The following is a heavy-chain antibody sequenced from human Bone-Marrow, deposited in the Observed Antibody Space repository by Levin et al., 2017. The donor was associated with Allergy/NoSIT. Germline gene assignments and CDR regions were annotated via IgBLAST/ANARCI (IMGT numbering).Heavy chain of an antibody. CDR3: AKDSTMEVTRYWYFDL. V-gene: IGHV3-23*01. J-gene: IGHJ2*01. CDR2: ISGRGENT. D-gene: IGHD4-23*01. CDR1: GFTFRSYA. Sequence: GESLKISCAASGFTFRSYAMSWVRQAPGKGLEWVSGISGRGENTYYADSVKGRITISRDNSKNTLSLQMNSLRADDTAVYVGAKDSTMEVTRYWYFDLWGRGTLVTVSS.